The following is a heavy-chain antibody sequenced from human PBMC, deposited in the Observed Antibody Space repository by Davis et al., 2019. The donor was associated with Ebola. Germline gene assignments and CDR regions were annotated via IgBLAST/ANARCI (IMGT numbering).Heavy chain of an antibody. D-gene: IGHD3-10*01. CDR3: VKDIGTMVRGVTFHY. J-gene: IGHJ4*02. CDR1: GFTFDDFA. Sequence: SLKISCTASGFTFDDFAMHWVRQVPGKGLEWVSGISWNGDIIAYADSVKGRFTISRDDAKNSLYLQMNTLRPEDTALYYCVKDIGTMVRGVTFHYWGQGTLVTVSS. CDR2: ISWNGDII. V-gene: IGHV3-9*01.